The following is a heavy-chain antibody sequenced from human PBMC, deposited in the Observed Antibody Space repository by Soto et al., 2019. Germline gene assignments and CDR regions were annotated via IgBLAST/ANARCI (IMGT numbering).Heavy chain of an antibody. D-gene: IGHD3-22*01. V-gene: IGHV3-30-3*01. CDR1: EFTFSSYV. J-gene: IGHJ6*02. Sequence: PGGSLRLSCEASEFTFSSYVMHWVRQAPGKGLEWVAVISYDGNDKYYAESVEGRFTLSRDNSKNTLYLQMNSLRAEDTAVYYCARTFYFDRSGMDVWCQGTTVTVS. CDR3: ARTFYFDRSGMDV. CDR2: ISYDGNDK.